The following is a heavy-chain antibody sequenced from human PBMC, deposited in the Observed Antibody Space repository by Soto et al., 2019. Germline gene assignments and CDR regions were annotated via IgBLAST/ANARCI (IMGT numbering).Heavy chain of an antibody. CDR3: AKGGSTSRWPYYYGMDV. CDR2: ISGSGGST. V-gene: IGHV3-23*01. Sequence: EVQLLESGGGLVQPGGSLRLSCAASGFTFSSYAMSWVRQAPGKGLEWVSAISGSGGSTHYADSVKGRFTISRDNSKNTLYRQMNSLRAEDTAVYYCAKGGSTSRWPYYYGMDVWGQGTTVTVSS. D-gene: IGHD2-2*01. CDR1: GFTFSSYA. J-gene: IGHJ6*02.